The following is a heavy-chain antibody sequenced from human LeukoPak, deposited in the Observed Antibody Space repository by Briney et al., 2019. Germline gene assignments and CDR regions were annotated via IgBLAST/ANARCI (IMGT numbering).Heavy chain of an antibody. CDR3: AKSSGWYYYYGMDV. D-gene: IGHD6-19*01. CDR2: ISGSGGYT. V-gene: IGHV3-23*01. J-gene: IGHJ6*02. CDR1: GFTFSSYA. Sequence: PGGSLRLSCAASGFTFSSYATSWVRQAPGKGLEWVSGISGSGGYTYYADSVKGRFTISRDNSKNTLYLQMNSLRAEDMAVYYCAKSSGWYYYYGMDVWGQGTTVTVSS.